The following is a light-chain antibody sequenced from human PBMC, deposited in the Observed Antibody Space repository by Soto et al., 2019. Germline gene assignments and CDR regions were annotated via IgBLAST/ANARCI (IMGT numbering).Light chain of an antibody. V-gene: IGKV1-12*01. Sequence: DIQMTQSPSSVSASIGDRVTITCRASQDISRWLAWYRQKPGQAPKLLISGASTLQTGVPSRFSGSGSRTDFNLTISSLQAEDFATYYCQQANRFPITFGQGTRLELK. CDR1: QDISRW. J-gene: IGKJ5*01. CDR3: QQANRFPIT. CDR2: GAS.